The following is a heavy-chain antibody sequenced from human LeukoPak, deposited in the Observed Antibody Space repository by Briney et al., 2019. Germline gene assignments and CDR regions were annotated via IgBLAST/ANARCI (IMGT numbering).Heavy chain of an antibody. CDR1: GGSITSGGYY. CDR3: ARAYGSGSAYNRYFDY. CDR2: IYSSGTT. J-gene: IGHJ4*02. D-gene: IGHD3-10*01. Sequence: TSETLSLTCTVSGGSITSGGYYWSWIRQHPEKGLVRIGYIYSSGTTYFNPSLKSRVTISLDTSEHQFSLNLNSVTAADTAVYYWARAYGSGSAYNRYFDYWGQGALVTVSS. V-gene: IGHV4-31*03.